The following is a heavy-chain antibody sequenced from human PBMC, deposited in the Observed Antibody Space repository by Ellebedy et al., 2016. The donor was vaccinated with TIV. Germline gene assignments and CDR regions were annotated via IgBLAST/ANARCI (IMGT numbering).Heavy chain of an antibody. D-gene: IGHD2-15*01. CDR3: ARDTSRSNRVVAATPGGY. J-gene: IGHJ4*02. V-gene: IGHV1-69*04. CDR1: GGTFSSYA. Sequence: AASVKVSCKASGGTFSSYAISWVRQAPGQGLEWMGRIIPILGIANYAQKFQGRVPITADKSTSTAYMELSSLRSEDTAVYYCARDTSRSNRVVAATPGGYWGQGTLVTVSS. CDR2: IIPILGIA.